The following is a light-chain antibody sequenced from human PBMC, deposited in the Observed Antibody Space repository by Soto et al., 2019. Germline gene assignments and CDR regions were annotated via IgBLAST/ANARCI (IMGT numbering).Light chain of an antibody. CDR1: QSISSW. CDR2: DAS. J-gene: IGKJ1*01. Sequence: DIQMTQSPSTLSASVGDRVTITCRASQSISSWLAWYQQKPGKAPKFLIYDASSLESGVPSRFSGSGSGTEFTLTISSLHPDDFATYYCRQYNSYPWTFGQGTKVEI. V-gene: IGKV1-5*01. CDR3: RQYNSYPWT.